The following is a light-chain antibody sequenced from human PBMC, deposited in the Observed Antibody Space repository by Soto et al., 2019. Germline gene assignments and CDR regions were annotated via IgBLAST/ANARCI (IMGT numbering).Light chain of an antibody. CDR3: QQYGTSPYC. V-gene: IGKV3-20*01. CDR1: QSVTSNY. CDR2: DAS. Sequence: EIVLTQSPGTLSLSPGERATLSCRASQSVTSNYLAWYQQKPGQAPRLLICDASSRATGIPDRLSGSGSGTDFTLTIARPEPEDFAVYYFQQYGTSPYCFGPGTKLEIK. J-gene: IGKJ2*03.